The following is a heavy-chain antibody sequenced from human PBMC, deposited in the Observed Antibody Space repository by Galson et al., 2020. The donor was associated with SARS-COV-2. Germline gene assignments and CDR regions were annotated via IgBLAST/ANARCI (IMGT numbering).Heavy chain of an antibody. J-gene: IGHJ4*02. CDR3: LAYSSTRHNL. V-gene: IGHV3-64D*09. CDR1: GFAFSDYA. CDR2: LSSSGGTS. D-gene: IGHD6-19*01. Sequence: GGSLRLSCSASGFAFSDYAMHWVRQAPGKGLEYVSALSSSGGTSFYADSVSGRFTMSRDNSKNTFYLQMTGLRVEDTAFYYCLAYSSTRHNLWGQGTLVTVSS.